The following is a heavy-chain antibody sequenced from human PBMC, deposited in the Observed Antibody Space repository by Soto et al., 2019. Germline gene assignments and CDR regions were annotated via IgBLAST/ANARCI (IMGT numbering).Heavy chain of an antibody. V-gene: IGHV5-51*01. Sequence: GESQKISCKRSAYTFNSFWIGWVRQMPGKGLEWMGVIYPGDSDTRYSPSFQGQVTISADKSISTAYLQWSSLKASDTAMYFCARSRVRAGIYIYLDSRGQGALVTVSS. J-gene: IGHJ5*01. CDR1: AYTFNSFW. CDR3: ARSRVRAGIYIYLDS. D-gene: IGHD3-10*01. CDR2: IYPGDSDT.